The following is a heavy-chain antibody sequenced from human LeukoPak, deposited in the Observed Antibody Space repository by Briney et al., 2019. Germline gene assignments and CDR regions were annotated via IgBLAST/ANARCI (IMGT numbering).Heavy chain of an antibody. J-gene: IGHJ4*02. Sequence: SVKVSCKASGGTFSSYAISWVRQAPGQGLEWMGGIIPIFGTANYAQKFQGRVTITADKSTSTAYMELSTLRSEDTAVYYCARDSGHSSGYYPPRYWGQGTLVTVSS. CDR1: GGTFSSYA. CDR3: ARDSGHSSGYYPPRY. D-gene: IGHD3-22*01. V-gene: IGHV1-69*06. CDR2: IIPIFGTA.